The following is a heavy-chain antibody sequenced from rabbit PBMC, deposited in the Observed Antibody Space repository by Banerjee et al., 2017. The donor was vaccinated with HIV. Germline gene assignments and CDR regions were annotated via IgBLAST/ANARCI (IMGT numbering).Heavy chain of an antibody. CDR2: INTSSGST. CDR3: ARDRIRGAGYAGDGYAMSL. V-gene: IGHV1S45*01. Sequence: QEQLEESGGDLVKPEGSLTLTCTASGFSFSNKYVMCWVRQAPGKGLEWIACINTSSGSTYYASWVNGRFTISSHNAQNTLYLQLNSLTAADTATYFCARDRIRGAGYAGDGYAMSLWGQGTLVTVS. CDR1: GFSFSNKYV. D-gene: IGHD6-1*01. J-gene: IGHJ3*01.